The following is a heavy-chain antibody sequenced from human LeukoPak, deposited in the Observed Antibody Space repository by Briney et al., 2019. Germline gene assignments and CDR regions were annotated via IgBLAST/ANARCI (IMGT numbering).Heavy chain of an antibody. Sequence: ETLSLTCAVYGGSFSGYYWSWVRQAPGKGLEWVSAISGSGGSTYYADSVKGRFTISRDNSKNTLYLQMNSLRAEDTAVYYCAKIPMGYTIFGVHWGQGTLVTVSS. V-gene: IGHV3-23*01. CDR3: AKIPMGYTIFGVH. J-gene: IGHJ1*01. CDR1: GGSFSGYY. D-gene: IGHD3-3*01. CDR2: ISGSGGST.